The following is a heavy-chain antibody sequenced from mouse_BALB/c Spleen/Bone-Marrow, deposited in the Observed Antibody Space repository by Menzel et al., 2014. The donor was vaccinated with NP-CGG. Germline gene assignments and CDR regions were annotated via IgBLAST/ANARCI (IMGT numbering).Heavy chain of an antibody. CDR2: IYPGDGDT. V-gene: IGHV1-87*01. CDR1: GYTFTSYW. Sequence: VQLQESGAELARPGASVKLSCKASGYTFTSYWMQWVKQRPGQGLEWIGAIYPGDGDTTYTQKFKGKATLTADKSSSTAYMQLSSLASEDSAVYYCARRDYAMDYWGQGTSVTVSS. CDR3: ARRDYAMDY. J-gene: IGHJ4*01.